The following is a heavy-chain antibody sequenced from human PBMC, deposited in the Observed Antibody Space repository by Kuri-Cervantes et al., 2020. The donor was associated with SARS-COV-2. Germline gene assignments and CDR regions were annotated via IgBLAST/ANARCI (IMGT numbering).Heavy chain of an antibody. CDR1: GFTFRTYG. Sequence: GESLKISCAASGFTFRTYGMRWVRQAPGKGLEWVALISYDEVNKYYADSVQGRFSISRDNSRNTLYLQMNSLRAEDTAVYYCAGFPEWELLPFDIWGQGTMVTVSS. J-gene: IGHJ3*02. D-gene: IGHD1-26*01. CDR2: ISYDEVNK. V-gene: IGHV3-30*03. CDR3: AGFPEWELLPFDI.